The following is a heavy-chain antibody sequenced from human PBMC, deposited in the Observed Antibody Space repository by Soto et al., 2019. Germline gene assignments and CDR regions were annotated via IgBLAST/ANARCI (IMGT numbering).Heavy chain of an antibody. CDR3: ARGRRTTVTNEPFDY. V-gene: IGHV4-34*01. CDR2: INHSVST. J-gene: IGHJ4*02. D-gene: IGHD4-17*01. CDR1: GGSFSGYY. Sequence: PSETLSLTCAVYGGSFSGYYWSWIRQPPGKGLEWIGEINHSVSTNYNPSLKSRVTISVDTSKNQFSLKLSSVTAADTAVYYCARGRRTTVTNEPFDYWGQGTPVTVSS.